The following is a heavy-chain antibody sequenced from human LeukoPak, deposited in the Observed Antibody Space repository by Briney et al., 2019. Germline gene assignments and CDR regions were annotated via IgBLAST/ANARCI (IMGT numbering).Heavy chain of an antibody. CDR1: GGSISSSSYY. V-gene: IGHV4-39*07. Sequence: PSETLSLTCTVSGGSISSSSYYWGWIRQPPGKGLEWIGSIYYSGSTYYNPSLKSRVTISVDTSKNQFSLKLSSVTAADTAVYYCARLAQNHYDFWSGYSGFGGAFDIWGQGTMVTVSS. J-gene: IGHJ3*02. CDR3: ARLAQNHYDFWSGYSGFGGAFDI. D-gene: IGHD3-3*01. CDR2: IYYSGST.